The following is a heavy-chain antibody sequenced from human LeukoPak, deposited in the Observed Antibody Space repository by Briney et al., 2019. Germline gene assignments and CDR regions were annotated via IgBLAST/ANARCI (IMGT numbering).Heavy chain of an antibody. V-gene: IGHV1-69*13. CDR3: AREGPPRLEWELLGNYYYYYGMDV. CDR1: GYTFTNNY. J-gene: IGHJ6*02. D-gene: IGHD1-26*01. Sequence: ASVKVSCKASGYTFTNNYLHWVRQAPGQGLEWMGGIIPIFGTANYAQKFQGRVTITADESTSTAYMELSSLRSEDTAVYYCAREGPPRLEWELLGNYYYYYGMDVWGQGTTVTVSS. CDR2: IIPIFGTA.